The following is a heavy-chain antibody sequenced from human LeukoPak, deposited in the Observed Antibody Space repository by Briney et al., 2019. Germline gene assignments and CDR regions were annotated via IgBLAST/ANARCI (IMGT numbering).Heavy chain of an antibody. CDR2: INPNSGGT. J-gene: IGHJ6*03. V-gene: IGHV1-2*02. CDR1: GYTFTGYY. Sequence: ASVKVSCKASGYTFTGYYMHWVRQAPGQGLEWMGWINPNSGGTNYAQKFQGRVTMTRDPTISTAYLELSRLRSDDTAVYYCARGLGSYFDHYYYLDVWGKGTTVTVSS. D-gene: IGHD1-26*01. CDR3: ARGLGSYFDHYYYLDV.